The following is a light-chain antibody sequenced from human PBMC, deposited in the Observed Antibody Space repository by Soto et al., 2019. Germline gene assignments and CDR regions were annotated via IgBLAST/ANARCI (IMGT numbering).Light chain of an antibody. CDR1: SSNIVSNT. CDR3: AAWDDSLRGLE. CDR2: NNS. V-gene: IGLV1-44*01. J-gene: IGLJ2*01. Sequence: QSVLTQPPSASGTRGQMVTISCSGSSSNIVSNTVNWYQQLPGMAPKLLIYNNSQRPSGVPDRFSGSKSGTSASLAISGLQSEDEADYYCAAWDDSLRGLEFGGGTKLTVL.